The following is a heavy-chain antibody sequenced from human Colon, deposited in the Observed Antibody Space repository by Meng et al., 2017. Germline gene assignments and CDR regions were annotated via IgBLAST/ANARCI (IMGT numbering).Heavy chain of an antibody. CDR3: GRPEGR. V-gene: IGHV4-34*01. D-gene: IGHD6-6*01. CDR1: GESFSGYY. Sequence: QVQLQQWGAGLLKPSETLYLTCAVYGESFSGYYWSWIRQPPGKGLEWIGEINHSGRTNYNPSLKSRLTISVDTSKNQFSLNLRSVTAADTAVYFCGRPEGRWGQGTLVTVSS. CDR2: INHSGRT. J-gene: IGHJ4*02.